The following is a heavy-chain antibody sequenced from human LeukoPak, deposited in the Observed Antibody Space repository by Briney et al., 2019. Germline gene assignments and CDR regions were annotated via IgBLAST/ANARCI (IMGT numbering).Heavy chain of an antibody. CDR2: INPNSGGT. Sequence: ASVTVSCKASGYTFTGYYMHWVRQAPGQGLEWMGWINPNSGGTNYAQKFQGRVTTTRDTSISTAHMELSRLKSHDTAVYDWARELDSGSHKADYWGQGTLVTVSS. CDR3: ARELDSGSHKADY. D-gene: IGHD1-26*01. V-gene: IGHV1-2*02. CDR1: GYTFTGYY. J-gene: IGHJ4*02.